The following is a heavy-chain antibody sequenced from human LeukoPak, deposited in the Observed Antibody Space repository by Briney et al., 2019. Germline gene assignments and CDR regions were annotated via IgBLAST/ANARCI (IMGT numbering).Heavy chain of an antibody. CDR3: ARDGAGDDSSGYYYGYFDY. CDR1: GFTFSSYA. D-gene: IGHD3-22*01. Sequence: GGSLRLSCAASGFTFSSYAMHWVRQAPGKGLEWVAVISYDGSNKYYADSVRGRFTISRDNSKNTLYLQMNSLRAEDTAVYYCARDGAGDDSSGYYYGYFDYWGQGTLVTVSS. J-gene: IGHJ4*02. V-gene: IGHV3-30*14. CDR2: ISYDGSNK.